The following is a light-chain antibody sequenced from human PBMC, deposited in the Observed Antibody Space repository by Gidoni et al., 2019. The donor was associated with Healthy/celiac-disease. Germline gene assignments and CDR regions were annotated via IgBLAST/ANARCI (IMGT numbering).Light chain of an antibody. J-gene: IGKJ3*01. Sequence: EIVMTQSPATLSVSPGERATLSCRARQSVSSNLAWYQQKPGQAPRLLIYGASTRATGIPARFSGSGSGTEFTLTISSLQSEDFAVYYCQQYNNWPPFTFXPXTKVXIK. CDR2: GAS. V-gene: IGKV3-15*01. CDR3: QQYNNWPPFT. CDR1: QSVSSN.